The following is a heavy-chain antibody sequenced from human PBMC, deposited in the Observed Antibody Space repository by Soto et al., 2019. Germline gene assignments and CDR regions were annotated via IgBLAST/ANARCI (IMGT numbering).Heavy chain of an antibody. V-gene: IGHV4-4*02. D-gene: IGHD6-13*01. J-gene: IGHJ4*02. CDR1: GGSISSSNW. Sequence: SETLSLTCAVSGGSISSSNWWSWVRQPPGKGLEWIGEIYHSGSTNYNPSLKSRVTISVDMSQNQFSLKLTSVTAADTAVYYCARHGAIYSNSWYDFDYWGQGTLVTVS. CDR3: ARHGAIYSNSWYDFDY. CDR2: IYHSGST.